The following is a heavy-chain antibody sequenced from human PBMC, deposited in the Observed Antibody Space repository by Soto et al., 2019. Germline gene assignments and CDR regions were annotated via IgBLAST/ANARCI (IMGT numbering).Heavy chain of an antibody. CDR1: GFTFSSYS. V-gene: IGHV3-21*01. J-gene: IGHJ5*02. Sequence: GGSLRLSCAASGFTFSSYSMNWVRQAPGKGLEWVSSISSSSSYIYYADSVKGRFTISRDNAKNSLYLQMNSLRAEDTAVYYCERELGMVVATGFWFDPWGQRTLVPVSP. CDR2: ISSSSSYI. D-gene: IGHD2-15*01. CDR3: ERELGMVVATGFWFDP.